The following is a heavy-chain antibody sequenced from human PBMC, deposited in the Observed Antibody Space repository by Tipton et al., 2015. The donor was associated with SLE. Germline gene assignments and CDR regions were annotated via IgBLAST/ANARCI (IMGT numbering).Heavy chain of an antibody. V-gene: IGHV4-59*01. D-gene: IGHD5-12*01. CDR1: GGSISSYY. CDR2: IYHSGST. J-gene: IGHJ3*02. Sequence: TLSLTCTVSGGSISSYYWTWIRQPPGKGLEWIGYIYHSGSTYYNPSLKSRVTISVDTSKNQFSLKLSSVTAADTAVYYCARCSGYDRDAFDIWGQGTMVTVSS. CDR3: ARCSGYDRDAFDI.